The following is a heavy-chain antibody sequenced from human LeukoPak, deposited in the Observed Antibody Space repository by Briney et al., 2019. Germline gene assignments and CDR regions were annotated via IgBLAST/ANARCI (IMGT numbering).Heavy chain of an antibody. J-gene: IGHJ5*02. CDR1: GGNLSSYP. Sequence: GASVKVSCKASGGNLSSYPISWIRQAPGQGLELMGRIIPFVGLTNYAPRFQGRVTITADKDTTTAYMELSGLTSEDTAVYYCARPRSTESGSYNWFDPWGQGTLVTVSS. D-gene: IGHD1-26*01. CDR3: ARPRSTESGSYNWFDP. V-gene: IGHV1-69*02. CDR2: IIPFVGLT.